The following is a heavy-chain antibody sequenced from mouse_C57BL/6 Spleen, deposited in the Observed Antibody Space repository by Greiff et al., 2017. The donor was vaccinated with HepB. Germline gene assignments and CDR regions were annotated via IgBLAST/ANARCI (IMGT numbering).Heavy chain of an antibody. Sequence: QVHVKQSGAELVRPGTSVKLSCKASGYTFTSYWMHWVKQRPGQGLEWIGVIDPSDSYTNYNQKFKGKAPLTVDTSSSTAYMQLSSLTSEDSAVYYCARRGASYFDYWGQGTTLTVSS. CDR3: ARRGASYFDY. J-gene: IGHJ2*01. D-gene: IGHD3-1*01. CDR2: IDPSDSYT. V-gene: IGHV1-59*01. CDR1: GYTFTSYW.